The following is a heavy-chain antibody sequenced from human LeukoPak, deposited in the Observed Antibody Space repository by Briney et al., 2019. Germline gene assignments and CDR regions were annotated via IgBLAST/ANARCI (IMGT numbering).Heavy chain of an antibody. J-gene: IGHJ4*02. CDR3: ARSKDLRLDDIYD. V-gene: IGHV1-69*13. D-gene: IGHD3-9*01. CDR1: GGTFSSYA. CDR2: IIPIFGTA. Sequence: PVKVSCKASGGTFSSYAFSWVRQAPGQGLEWMEGIIPIFGTANYAQKFQGRVTITADESTSTAYMELSSLRSEDTAVYYCARSKDLRLDDIYDWGQGTLVTVSS.